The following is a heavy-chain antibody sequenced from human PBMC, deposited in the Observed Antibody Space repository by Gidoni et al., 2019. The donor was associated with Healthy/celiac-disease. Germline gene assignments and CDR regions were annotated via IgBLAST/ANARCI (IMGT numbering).Heavy chain of an antibody. CDR2: IYPGDSDT. Sequence: VQLVQSGAAVKKPGGSLTISCKGSGYSFTSYWIGWVRQMPGKGLEWMGLIYPGDSDTRYSPTFQGQVTISADKSISTAYLQWSSLKASDTAMYYCARLLDGYNYTPLDYWGQGTLVTVSS. D-gene: IGHD5-12*01. J-gene: IGHJ4*02. CDR3: ARLLDGYNYTPLDY. CDR1: GYSFTSYW. V-gene: IGHV5-51*01.